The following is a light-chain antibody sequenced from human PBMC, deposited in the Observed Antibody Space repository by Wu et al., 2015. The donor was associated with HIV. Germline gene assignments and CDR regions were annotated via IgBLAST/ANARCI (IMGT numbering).Light chain of an antibody. Sequence: EIVLTRFPATLSLSPGERATLSCRASQSVASFLAWYQQKPGQAPRLLIYDASNRATGIPARFSGSGSGTDFTLTISSLEPEDFAVYYCQQRRYWPLYTFGQGTKLGI. CDR3: QQRRYWPLYT. CDR2: DAS. V-gene: IGKV3-11*01. J-gene: IGKJ2*01. CDR1: QSVASF.